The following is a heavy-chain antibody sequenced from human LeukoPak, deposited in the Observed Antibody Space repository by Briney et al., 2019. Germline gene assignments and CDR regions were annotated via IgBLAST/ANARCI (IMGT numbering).Heavy chain of an antibody. V-gene: IGHV3-23*01. CDR1: GITLSNYG. J-gene: IGHJ4*02. CDR3: AKRGVVIRVVLVGFHKEAYYFDS. D-gene: IGHD3-10*01. CDR2: ISGSGGKT. Sequence: GGSLRLSCAVSGITLSNYGMSWVRQAPGKGLEWVAGISGSGGKTNYADSVKGRFTISRDSPKNTLYLQMNSLRAEDTAVYFCAKRGVVIRVVLVGFHKEAYYFDSWGQGTLVTVSS.